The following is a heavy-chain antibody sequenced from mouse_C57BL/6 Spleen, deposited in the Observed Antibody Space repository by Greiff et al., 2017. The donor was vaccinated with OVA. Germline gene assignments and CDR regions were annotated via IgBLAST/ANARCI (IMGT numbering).Heavy chain of an antibody. D-gene: IGHD1-1*01. CDR2: INPGSGGT. Sequence: VQLQESGAELVRPGTSVKVSCKASGYAFTNYLIEWVKQRPGQGLEWIGVINPGSGGTNYNEKFKGKATLTADKSSSTTYMQLSSLTSEDSAVYYCARSHCGSSFSFDYWGQGTTLTVSS. V-gene: IGHV1-54*01. CDR3: ARSHCGSSFSFDY. CDR1: GYAFTNYL. J-gene: IGHJ2*01.